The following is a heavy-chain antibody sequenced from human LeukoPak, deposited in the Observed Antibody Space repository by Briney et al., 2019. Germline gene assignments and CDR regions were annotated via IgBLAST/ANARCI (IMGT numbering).Heavy chain of an antibody. Sequence: NTDGSSTDYADSVKGRFTISRDNAKNTLYLQMNSPRAEDTAVYYCASRACSSTSCYYYWGQGTLVTVSS. CDR3: ASRACSSTSCYYY. V-gene: IGHV3-74*01. J-gene: IGHJ4*02. CDR2: NTDGSST. D-gene: IGHD2-2*01.